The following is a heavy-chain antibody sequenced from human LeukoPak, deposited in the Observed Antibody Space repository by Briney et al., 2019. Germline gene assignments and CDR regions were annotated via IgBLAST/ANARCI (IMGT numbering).Heavy chain of an antibody. V-gene: IGHV4-34*01. D-gene: IGHD6-13*01. Sequence: PSETLSLTCAVYGGSFSGYYWSWIRQPPGKGLEWIGEINHSGSTNYNPSLKSRATISVDTSKNQFSLKLSSVTAADTAVYYCARGRGIAAAGTPLDYWGQGTLVTVSS. CDR1: GGSFSGYY. CDR3: ARGRGIAAAGTPLDY. CDR2: INHSGST. J-gene: IGHJ4*02.